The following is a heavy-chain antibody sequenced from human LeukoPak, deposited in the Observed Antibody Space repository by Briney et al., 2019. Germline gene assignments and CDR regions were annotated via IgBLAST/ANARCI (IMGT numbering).Heavy chain of an antibody. D-gene: IGHD4-23*01. CDR2: IYHSGST. Sequence: SETQSLTCAVSGVSISSSSGNCWTWVRQPPGKGLEWIGEIYHSGSTNYNPSLKSRVTMLLDKSKNQFSLKLSSVTAADTAVYYCARNGGNSDFDYWGQGTLVTVSS. CDR3: ARNGGNSDFDY. J-gene: IGHJ4*02. V-gene: IGHV4-4*02. CDR1: GVSISSSSGNC.